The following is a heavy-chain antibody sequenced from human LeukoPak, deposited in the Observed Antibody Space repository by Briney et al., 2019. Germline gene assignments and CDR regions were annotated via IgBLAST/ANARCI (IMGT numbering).Heavy chain of an antibody. V-gene: IGHV1-2*02. D-gene: IGHD3-22*01. CDR3: ARYKDYDSSGYYYYFDY. Sequence: ASVKVSCKASGYTFTGYYMHWVRQAPGQGLEWMGWINPNSGGTNYAQKFQGRVTTTRDTSISTAYMELSRLRSDDTAVYYCARYKDYDSSGYYYYFDYWGQGTLVTVSS. J-gene: IGHJ4*02. CDR2: INPNSGGT. CDR1: GYTFTGYY.